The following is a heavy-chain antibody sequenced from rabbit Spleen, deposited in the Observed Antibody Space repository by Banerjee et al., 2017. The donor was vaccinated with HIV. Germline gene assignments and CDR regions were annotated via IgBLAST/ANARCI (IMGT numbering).Heavy chain of an antibody. Sequence: QSLEESGGDLVKPGASLTLTCTASGFSFSSSQYMCWVRQAPGKGLEWIACIYAGSSGYTYYANWAKGRFTISKTSSTTVTLQLTSLTAADTATYFCARDTGTSFSSYGMDLWGQGTLVTVS. CDR3: ARDTGTSFSSYGMDL. D-gene: IGHD8-1*01. CDR1: GFSFSSSQY. V-gene: IGHV1S40*01. CDR2: IYAGSSGYT. J-gene: IGHJ3*01.